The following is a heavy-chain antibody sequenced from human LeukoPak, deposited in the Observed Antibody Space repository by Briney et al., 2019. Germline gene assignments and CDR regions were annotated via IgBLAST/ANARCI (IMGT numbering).Heavy chain of an antibody. Sequence: PGGSLRLSCAASGFTFSSYAMSWVRQAPGKGLEWVSAISGSGGSTYYADSVKGRFTISRDNSKNTLYLQMNSLRAEDTAVYYCAKVSPGSGWYAVDSASSFDYWSQGTLVTVSS. J-gene: IGHJ4*02. D-gene: IGHD6-19*01. CDR1: GFTFSSYA. CDR2: ISGSGGST. V-gene: IGHV3-23*01. CDR3: AKVSPGSGWYAVDSASSFDY.